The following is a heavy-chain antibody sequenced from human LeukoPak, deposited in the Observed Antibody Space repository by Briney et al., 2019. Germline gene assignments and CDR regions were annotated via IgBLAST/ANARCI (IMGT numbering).Heavy chain of an antibody. V-gene: IGHV4-4*02. CDR2: IYHSGST. CDR1: GGSISSSNW. CDR3: ARAGQWLVPTHLDY. D-gene: IGHD6-19*01. Sequence: NTSETLSLTCAVSGGSISSSNWWSWVRQPPGKGLGWIGEIYHSGSTNYNPSLKSRVTISVDKSKNQFSLKLSSVTAADTAVYYCARAGQWLVPTHLDYWGQGTLVTVSS. J-gene: IGHJ4*02.